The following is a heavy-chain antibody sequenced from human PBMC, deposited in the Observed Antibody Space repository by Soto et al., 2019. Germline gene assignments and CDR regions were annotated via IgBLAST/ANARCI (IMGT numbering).Heavy chain of an antibody. CDR2: ISGSGGST. D-gene: IGHD6-13*01. Sequence: PGGSLRLSCAASGFTFSSYAMSWVRQAPGKGVEWVSAISGSGGSTYYADSVKGWFTISRDNSKNTLYLQMNRLRAEDTAAYYCAKGLSCSWTLGYWGQGTLVTVSS. V-gene: IGHV3-23*01. CDR3: AKGLSCSWTLGY. CDR1: GFTFSSYA. J-gene: IGHJ4*01.